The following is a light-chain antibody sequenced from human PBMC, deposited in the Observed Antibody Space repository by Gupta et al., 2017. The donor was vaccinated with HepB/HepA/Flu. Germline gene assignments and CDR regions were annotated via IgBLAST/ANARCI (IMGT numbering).Light chain of an antibody. V-gene: IGLV2-23*02. CDR2: EVN. Sequence: QSALTQPASVSGSPGQSITISCSGTNSDIGSYHLVSWYHQCPGKAPKLIIYEVNKRPSWTSNRFSGSKSGTSASLTISGLRFDDQCYYFCCSVGNTTLYVFRTGT. J-gene: IGLJ1*01. CDR3: CSVGNTTLYV. CDR1: NSDIGSYHL.